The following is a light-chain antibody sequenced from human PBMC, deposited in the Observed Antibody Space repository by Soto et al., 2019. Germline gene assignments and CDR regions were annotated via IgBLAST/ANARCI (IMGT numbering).Light chain of an antibody. CDR3: QQRKNWPPLT. V-gene: IGKV3-11*01. J-gene: IGKJ4*01. Sequence: EIVLTQSPATLSLSPGEKATLSCRASQRVSSYLAWYQQKPGQAPRLLIYDASNRATGIPARFSGSGSGTDFTLTISSLEPEDFAVYYCQQRKNWPPLTFGGGTKVEIK. CDR2: DAS. CDR1: QRVSSY.